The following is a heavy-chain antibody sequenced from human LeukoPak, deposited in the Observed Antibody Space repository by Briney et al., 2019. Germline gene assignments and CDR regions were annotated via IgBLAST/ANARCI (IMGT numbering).Heavy chain of an antibody. J-gene: IGHJ4*02. D-gene: IGHD2-15*01. CDR3: ARDCSGGSCYGLDY. V-gene: IGHV3-20*04. CDR2: INWNGGST. CDR1: GFPFDDYG. Sequence: GSLRLSCAASGFPFDDYGMSGVRQAPGKGLEWVSGINWNGGSTCYADSVKGRFTISRDNSKNTLYLQMNSLRAEDTAVYYCARDCSGGSCYGLDYWGQGTLVTVSS.